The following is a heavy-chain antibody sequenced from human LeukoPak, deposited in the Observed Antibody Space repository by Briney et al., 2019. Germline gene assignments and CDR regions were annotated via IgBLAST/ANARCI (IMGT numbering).Heavy chain of an antibody. CDR3: AKGSMGRCSGNSCYSVY. V-gene: IGHV3-23*01. D-gene: IGHD5-12*01. CDR2: ISASGGST. CDR1: RFTFSSYA. Sequence: GGSLRRSCAASRFTFSSYAMSWVRQAPGKGLEWVSAISASGGSTYYADSVKGRFTISRDNSKNTLYLQMNSLRAEDTAVYYCAKGSMGRCSGNSCYSVYWGQGTLVTVSS. J-gene: IGHJ4*02.